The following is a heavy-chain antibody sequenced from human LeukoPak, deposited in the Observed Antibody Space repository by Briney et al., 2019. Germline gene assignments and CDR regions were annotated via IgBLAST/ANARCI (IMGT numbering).Heavy chain of an antibody. V-gene: IGHV4-34*01. CDR3: ARGTNYYDSSGYSATFDY. J-gene: IGHJ4*02. CDR2: INHGGST. Sequence: SETLSLTCAVYGGSFSGYSWSWIRQPPGKGLEWIGEINHGGSTNYNPSLKSRVTISVDTSKNQFSLKLSSVTAADTAVYSCARGTNYYDSSGYSATFDYWGQGTLVTVSS. D-gene: IGHD3-22*01. CDR1: GGSFSGYS.